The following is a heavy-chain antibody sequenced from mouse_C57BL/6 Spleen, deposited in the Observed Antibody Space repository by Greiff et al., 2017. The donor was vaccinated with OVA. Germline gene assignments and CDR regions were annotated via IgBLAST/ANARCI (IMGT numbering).Heavy chain of an antibody. V-gene: IGHV1-61*01. Sequence: QVQLQQPGAELVRPGSSVKLSCKASGYTFTSYWMDWVKQRPGQGLEWIGNIYPSDSETHYNQKFKDKATLTVDKSSSTAYMQLSSLTSEDSAVYYCARALYSNFAWFAYWGQGTLVTVSA. CDR3: ARALYSNFAWFAY. D-gene: IGHD2-5*01. CDR1: GYTFTSYW. J-gene: IGHJ3*01. CDR2: IYPSDSET.